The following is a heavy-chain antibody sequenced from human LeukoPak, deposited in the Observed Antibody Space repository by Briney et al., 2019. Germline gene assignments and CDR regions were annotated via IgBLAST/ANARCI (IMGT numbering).Heavy chain of an antibody. CDR1: GGSISSYY. CDR3: ARYYYDSGTDY. J-gene: IGHJ4*02. V-gene: IGHV4-59*01. Sequence: PSETLSLTCTVSGGSISSYYWSWIRQPPGKGLEWIGYIYYGGSTNYNPSLKSRVTISVDTSKNQFSLKLSSVTAADTAVYYCARYYYDSGTDYWGQGTLVTVSS. CDR2: IYYGGST. D-gene: IGHD3-22*01.